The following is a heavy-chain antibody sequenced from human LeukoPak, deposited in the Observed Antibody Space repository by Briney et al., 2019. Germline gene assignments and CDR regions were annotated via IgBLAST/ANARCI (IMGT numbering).Heavy chain of an antibody. V-gene: IGHV1-18*01. D-gene: IGHD3-3*01. J-gene: IGHJ3*02. CDR1: GYTFTRYG. CDR3: ARKYDFWSGYDAFDI. CDR2: ISGYNGNT. Sequence: ASVRVSCKASGYTFTRYGMTWVRQAPGQGLEWMGWISGYNGNTNYAQKFQGRVTMTRDTSISTAYMELSRLRSDDTAVYYCARKYDFWSGYDAFDIWGQGTMVTVSS.